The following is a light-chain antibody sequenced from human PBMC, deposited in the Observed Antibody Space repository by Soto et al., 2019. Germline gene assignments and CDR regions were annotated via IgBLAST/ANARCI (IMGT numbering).Light chain of an antibody. CDR2: AAS. CDR3: QQLNTFPIT. J-gene: IGKJ5*01. Sequence: DIQLTQSPSFLSASPGDRVTINCRASQGIRNFLAWYQQSPGRAPKLLIYAASTLQDEVPSRFSGSGSGTEFTLTISSLQPEDFATYYCQQLNTFPITFGQGTRLEI. CDR1: QGIRNF. V-gene: IGKV1-9*01.